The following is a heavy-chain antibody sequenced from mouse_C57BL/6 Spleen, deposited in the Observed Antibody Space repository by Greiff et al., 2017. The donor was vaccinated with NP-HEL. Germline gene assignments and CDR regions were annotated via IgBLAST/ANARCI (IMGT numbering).Heavy chain of an antibody. D-gene: IGHD1-1*01. Sequence: QVQLQQSGAELVRPGASVTLSCKASGYTFTDYEMHWVKQTPVHGLEWIGAIDPETGGTAYNQKFKGKAILTADKSSSTAYMELRSLTSEDSAVYYGTRGGYGILFDYWGQGTTLTVSS. CDR1: GYTFTDYE. J-gene: IGHJ2*01. CDR3: TRGGYGILFDY. V-gene: IGHV1-15*01. CDR2: IDPETGGT.